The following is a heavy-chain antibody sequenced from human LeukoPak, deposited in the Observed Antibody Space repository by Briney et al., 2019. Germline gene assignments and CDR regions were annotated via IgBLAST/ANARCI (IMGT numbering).Heavy chain of an antibody. CDR3: AKGEMATTPFAFDI. V-gene: IGHV3-9*03. Sequence: GGSLRLSCAASGLTFDDYAMHWVRQAPGKGLDWVSGISWNSGSIGYADSVKGRFTISRDNAKNSLYLQMNSLRAEDMALYYCAKGEMATTPFAFDIWGQGTMVTVSS. J-gene: IGHJ3*02. D-gene: IGHD5-24*01. CDR2: ISWNSGSI. CDR1: GLTFDDYA.